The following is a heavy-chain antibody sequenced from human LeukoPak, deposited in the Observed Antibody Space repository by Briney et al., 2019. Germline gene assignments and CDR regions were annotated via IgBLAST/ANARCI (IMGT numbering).Heavy chain of an antibody. Sequence: PGRSLRLSCAASGFTFSSYAMHWVRQAPGKGLEWVAVISYDGSNKYYADSVKGRFTISRDSSKNTLYLQMNSLRAEDTAVYYCARALTDIVTFRAFDYWGQGTLVTVSS. CDR3: ARALTDIVTFRAFDY. CDR1: GFTFSSYA. V-gene: IGHV3-30*04. CDR2: ISYDGSNK. J-gene: IGHJ4*02. D-gene: IGHD5-18*01.